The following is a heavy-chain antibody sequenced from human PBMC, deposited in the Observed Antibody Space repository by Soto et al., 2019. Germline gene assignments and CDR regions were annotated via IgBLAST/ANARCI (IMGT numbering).Heavy chain of an antibody. Sequence: GGALRLSCATSGLTFSNYAMSWVRQAPGGGLEWVSSMSGSSSTTYYADSVKGRFTISRDRSKNTLYLQMISLRAEDTALYYCAKNQERELPRVIDFWGQGTLVTVSS. D-gene: IGHD1-7*01. J-gene: IGHJ4*02. CDR2: MSGSSSTT. CDR3: AKNQERELPRVIDF. CDR1: GLTFSNYA. V-gene: IGHV3-23*01.